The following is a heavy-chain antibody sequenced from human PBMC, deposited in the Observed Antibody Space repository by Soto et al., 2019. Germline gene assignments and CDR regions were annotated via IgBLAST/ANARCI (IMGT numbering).Heavy chain of an antibody. J-gene: IGHJ4*02. CDR2: ITPIVATT. D-gene: IGHD3-10*01. V-gene: IGHV3-48*02. CDR3: ARDRGDYSALDY. CDR1: GFIFSGSP. Sequence: GGSLRLSCAASGFIFSGSPMNWVRQAPGKGLEWVSYITPIVATTYYADSVNGRFTISRDNARNSLFLQLNSLRDEDTAVYYCARDRGDYSALDYWGQGTLVTVSS.